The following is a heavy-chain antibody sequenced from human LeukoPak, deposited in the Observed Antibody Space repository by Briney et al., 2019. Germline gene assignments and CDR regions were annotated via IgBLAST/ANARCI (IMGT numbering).Heavy chain of an antibody. CDR3: ARDYDFWSGYHPDYYYMDV. J-gene: IGHJ6*03. Sequence: PSETLSLTCTVSGGSISSYYWSWIRQPAGKRLEWIRRIYTSGSTNYNPSLKSRVTMSVDTSKNQFSLKLSSVTAADTAVYYCARDYDFWSGYHPDYYYMDVWGKGTTVTVSS. V-gene: IGHV4-4*07. D-gene: IGHD3-3*01. CDR2: IYTSGST. CDR1: GGSISSYY.